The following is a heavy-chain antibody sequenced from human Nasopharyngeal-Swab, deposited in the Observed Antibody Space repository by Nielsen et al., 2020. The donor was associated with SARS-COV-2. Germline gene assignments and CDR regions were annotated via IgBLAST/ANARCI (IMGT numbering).Heavy chain of an antibody. CDR2: INPNSGGT. V-gene: IGHV1-2*04. CDR3: ARGLPYYYDSSGYYLFDY. Sequence: ASVKVSCKASGYTFTGYYMHWVRQAPGQGLEWMGWINPNSGGTNYAQKFQGWATMTRDTSIGTAYMELSRLRSDDTAVYYCARGLPYYYDSSGYYLFDYWGQGTLVTVSS. CDR1: GYTFTGYY. D-gene: IGHD3-22*01. J-gene: IGHJ4*02.